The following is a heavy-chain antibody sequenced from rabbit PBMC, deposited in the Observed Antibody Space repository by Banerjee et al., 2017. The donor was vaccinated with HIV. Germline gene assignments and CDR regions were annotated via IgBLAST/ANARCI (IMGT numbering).Heavy chain of an antibody. CDR3: ARNSGYSAAYAGYAYNL. CDR2: IDFGGGDT. Sequence: QEQLEESGGGLVKPGGTLTLTCKASGFTLSSSYYMCWVRQAPGKGLEWIGCIDFGGGDTYYASWAKGRFTISKTSSTTVTLQMTSLTAADTATYFCARNSGYSAAYAGYAYNLWGPGTLVTVS. V-gene: IGHV1S45*01. D-gene: IGHD6-1*01. CDR1: GFTLSSSYY. J-gene: IGHJ4*01.